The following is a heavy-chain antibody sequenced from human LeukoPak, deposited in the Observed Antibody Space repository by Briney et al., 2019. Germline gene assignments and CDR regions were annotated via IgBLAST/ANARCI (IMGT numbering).Heavy chain of an antibody. CDR2: INANNGDT. Sequence: ASVKVSCKASGYTFSSYGLSWVRQAPGQGLEWMGWINANNGDTNYAQNLQGRVTMTRDTSTSTAYMELSSLRSEDTAVYYCARDREGAAAGLFFDYWGQGTLVTVSS. D-gene: IGHD6-13*01. CDR1: GYTFSSYG. V-gene: IGHV1-18*01. CDR3: ARDREGAAAGLFFDY. J-gene: IGHJ4*02.